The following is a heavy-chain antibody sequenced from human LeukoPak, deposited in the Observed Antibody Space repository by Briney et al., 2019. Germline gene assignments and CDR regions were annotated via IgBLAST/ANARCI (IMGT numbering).Heavy chain of an antibody. V-gene: IGHV4-61*02. J-gene: IGHJ2*01. Sequence: SETLSLTCTVSGGSISSGNYYWSWIRQPAGKGLEWIGRIYASGSTYYNPSLKSRVTISVDTSKNQFSLKLSSVTAADTAVYYCARSGYFDLWGRGTLVTVSS. CDR2: IYASGST. CDR1: GGSISSGNYY. D-gene: IGHD3-3*01. CDR3: ARSGYFDL.